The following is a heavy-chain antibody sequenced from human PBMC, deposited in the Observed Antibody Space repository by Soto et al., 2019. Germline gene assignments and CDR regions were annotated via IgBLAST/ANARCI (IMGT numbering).Heavy chain of an antibody. D-gene: IGHD5-12*01. CDR1: GGSISSSSYY. V-gene: IGHV4-39*01. CDR3: AVHPIGYSGYDSDY. J-gene: IGHJ4*02. CDR2: IYYSGST. Sequence: QLQLQESGPGLVKPSETLSLTCTVSGGSISSSSYYWGWIRQPPGKGLEWIGSIYYSGSTYYNPSLKSRVTISLDTSKIHFSLKLSSVTAADTAVFYCAVHPIGYSGYDSDYWGQGTLVTVSS.